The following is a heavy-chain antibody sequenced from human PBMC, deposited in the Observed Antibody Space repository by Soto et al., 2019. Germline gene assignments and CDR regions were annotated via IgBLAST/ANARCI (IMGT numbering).Heavy chain of an antibody. V-gene: IGHV3-30-3*01. CDR2: ISYDGSNK. CDR1: GFTFSSYA. Sequence: QVQLVESGGGVVQPGRSLRLSCAASGFTFSSYAMHWVRQAPGKGLEWVAVISYDGSNKYYADSVKGRFTISRDNSKKTLYLQIKRLGAGDTGVFYCAKGPLAYCGGGWRTFDLWGQGTLVTVSS. J-gene: IGHJ4*02. CDR3: AKGPLAYCGGGWRTFDL. D-gene: IGHD2-21*01.